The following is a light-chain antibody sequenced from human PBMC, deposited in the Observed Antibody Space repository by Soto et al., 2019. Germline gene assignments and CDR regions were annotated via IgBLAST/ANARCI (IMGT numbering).Light chain of an antibody. CDR3: QQYRSYSS. J-gene: IGKJ3*01. CDR2: DAS. V-gene: IGKV1-5*01. CDR1: QSISNW. Sequence: DIQMTQSPSTLSASVGDRVTITCRASQSISNWLAWYQQIPGKAPKLLIYDASTLESGAPSRFSGSGSGTEFTLNISSLQPDDFATYYCQQYRSYSSFGPGTKVDIK.